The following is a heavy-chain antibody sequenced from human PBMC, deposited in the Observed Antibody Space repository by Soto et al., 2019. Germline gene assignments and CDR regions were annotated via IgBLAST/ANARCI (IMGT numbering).Heavy chain of an antibody. V-gene: IGHV3-48*02. D-gene: IGHD6-6*01. J-gene: IGHJ6*02. CDR2: ISSSSSTI. Sequence: GGSLRLSCAGSGFTFSSYNMNWGRQAPGKGLEWVSYISSSSSTIYYADSVKGRFTISRDNAKNSLYLQMNSLRDEDTAVYYCARPEYSSSSYGMDVWGQGTTVTVSS. CDR3: ARPEYSSSSYGMDV. CDR1: GFTFSSYN.